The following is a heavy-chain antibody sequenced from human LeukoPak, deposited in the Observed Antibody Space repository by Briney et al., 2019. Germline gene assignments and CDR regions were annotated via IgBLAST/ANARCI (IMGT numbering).Heavy chain of an antibody. J-gene: IGHJ4*02. CDR2: IRSKTYGETK. Sequence: GGSLRLSCTTSGFTFRDYAMGWFRQAPGKGLEWVAYIRSKTYGETKEYAASVKARFTISRDDSKSIAYLRMNSLKTEDTGVYYCSSVTSGVNSARRGFFDFWGQGTLVTVSS. D-gene: IGHD3-10*01. V-gene: IGHV3-49*03. CDR1: GFTFRDYA. CDR3: SSVTSGVNSARRGFFDF.